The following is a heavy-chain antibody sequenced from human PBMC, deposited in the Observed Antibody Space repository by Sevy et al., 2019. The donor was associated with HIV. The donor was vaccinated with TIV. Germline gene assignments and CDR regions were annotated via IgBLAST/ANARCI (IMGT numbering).Heavy chain of an antibody. D-gene: IGHD1-1*01. Sequence: SETLSLTCTVSGGSISSYYRSWIRQPPGKGLEWIGYIYYSGSTNYNPSLKSRVTISVDTSKNQFSLKLSSVTAADTAVYYCARVETGGFDYWGQGTLVTVSS. V-gene: IGHV4-59*01. J-gene: IGHJ4*02. CDR3: ARVETGGFDY. CDR2: IYYSGST. CDR1: GGSISSYY.